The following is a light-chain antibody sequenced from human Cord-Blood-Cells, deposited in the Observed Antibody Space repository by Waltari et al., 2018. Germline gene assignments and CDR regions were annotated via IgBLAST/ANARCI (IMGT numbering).Light chain of an antibody. CDR1: QSVSSN. J-gene: IGKJ1*01. CDR2: GGS. V-gene: IGKV3-15*01. Sequence: EIVMTQSPATLSVSPGERATLSCRASQSVSSNLAWYQQKPGQAPRFLIYGGSTRATGIPARFSGSGSGTEVTLTISSLQSEDFAVYYCQQYNNWPGTFGQGTKVEIK. CDR3: QQYNNWPGT.